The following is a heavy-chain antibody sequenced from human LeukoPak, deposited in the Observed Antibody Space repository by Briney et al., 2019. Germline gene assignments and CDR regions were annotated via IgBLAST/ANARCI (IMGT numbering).Heavy chain of an antibody. Sequence: SPSLSPTCTVSAASIRSTSYYWAWLRRLPGKGLEWIGSVYYTGTTYYNPSIKSRVTISVDTSRNQFTLKLSSVTAADTSVYYCARLTTVGCSSHTCYVDYWGEGTLVTVSS. CDR1: AASIRSTSYY. J-gene: IGHJ4*02. D-gene: IGHD2-2*01. V-gene: IGHV4-39*01. CDR3: ARLTTVGCSSHTCYVDY. CDR2: VYYTGTT.